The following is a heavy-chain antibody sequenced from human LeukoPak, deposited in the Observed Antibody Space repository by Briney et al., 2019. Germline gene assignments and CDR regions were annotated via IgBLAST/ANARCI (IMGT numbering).Heavy chain of an antibody. Sequence: SVKVSCKASGCTLSSYAMSWGRQVPGQGLEWMGRIIPILGIANYAQKFQGRVTITADKSTSTAYMELSSLRSEDTAVYYCAREAYDILTGYYSGYFDYWGQGTLVTVSS. V-gene: IGHV1-69*04. CDR3: AREAYDILTGYYSGYFDY. CDR2: IIPILGIA. D-gene: IGHD3-9*01. CDR1: GCTLSSYA. J-gene: IGHJ4*02.